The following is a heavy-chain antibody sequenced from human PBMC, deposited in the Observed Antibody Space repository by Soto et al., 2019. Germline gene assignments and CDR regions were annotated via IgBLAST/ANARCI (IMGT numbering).Heavy chain of an antibody. CDR2: IYYSGST. CDR1: GGSISSYY. J-gene: IGHJ4*02. D-gene: IGHD3-9*01. Sequence: SETLSLTCTVSGGSISSYYWSWIRQPPGKGLEWIGYIYYSGSTNYNPSLKSRVTISVDTSKNQFSLKLGSVTAADTAVYYCARAAPRLRYFDWLEAPRYFDYWGQGTLVTVSS. CDR3: ARAAPRLRYFDWLEAPRYFDY. V-gene: IGHV4-59*01.